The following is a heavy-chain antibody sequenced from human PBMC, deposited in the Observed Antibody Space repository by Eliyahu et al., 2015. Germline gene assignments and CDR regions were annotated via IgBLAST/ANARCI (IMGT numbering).Heavy chain of an antibody. CDR2: MSPRTGDT. D-gene: IGHD7-27*01. CDR3: ARAPRNGDIDY. Sequence: QVQLVQSGTEVKEPGASVXVSXXPSGXTFTDYDINWVRQATGQGLXWLGWMSPRTGDTGYAMQFQGRVTMTRDTSINTAYMQLTSLTSDDTAVYFCARAPRNGDIDYWGQGHLVIVSS. V-gene: IGHV1-8*01. CDR1: GXTFTDYD. J-gene: IGHJ4*02.